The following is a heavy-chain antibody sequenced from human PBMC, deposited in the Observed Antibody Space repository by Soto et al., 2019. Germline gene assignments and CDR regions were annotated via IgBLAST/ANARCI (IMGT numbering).Heavy chain of an antibody. V-gene: IGHV3-7*03. CDR3: VRGGHGSGSYLGSS. D-gene: IGHD3-10*01. J-gene: IGHJ5*02. Sequence: LRLSCVASGFTFTTYWMSWVRQAPGKGLEWVANIRQDGGAQYYVDSVKGRFTISRDNAKNSVYLQMDSLRVEDTAVYYCVRGGHGSGSYLGSSWGQGILVTSPQ. CDR2: IRQDGGAQ. CDR1: GFTFTTYW.